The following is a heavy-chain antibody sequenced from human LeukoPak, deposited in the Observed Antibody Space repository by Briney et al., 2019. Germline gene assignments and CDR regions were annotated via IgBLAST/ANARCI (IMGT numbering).Heavy chain of an antibody. J-gene: IGHJ4*02. Sequence: ASVKVSCKVSGYTLTELSMHWVRQAPGKGLEWMGGFDPEDGETIYTQKFQGRVTMTEDTSTDTAYMELSSLRSEDTAVYYCATLGRVVADFDYWGQGTLVTASS. D-gene: IGHD2-2*01. V-gene: IGHV1-24*01. CDR3: ATLGRVVADFDY. CDR2: FDPEDGET. CDR1: GYTLTELS.